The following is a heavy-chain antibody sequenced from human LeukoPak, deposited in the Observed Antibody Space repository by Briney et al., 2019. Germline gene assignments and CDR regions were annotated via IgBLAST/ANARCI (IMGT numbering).Heavy chain of an antibody. D-gene: IGHD3-22*01. CDR2: IYYSGST. CDR1: GGSISSSSYY. V-gene: IGHV4-39*07. CDR3: ARARYYYDSSGYYWHYYYYMDV. Sequence: PSETLSLTCTVSGGSISSSSYYWGWIRQPPGKGLEWIVSIYYSGSTYYNPSLKSRVTISVDTSKNKFSRKQSYVRAADAVLDSCARARYYYDSSGYYWHYYYYMDVWGKGTTVTVSS. J-gene: IGHJ6*03.